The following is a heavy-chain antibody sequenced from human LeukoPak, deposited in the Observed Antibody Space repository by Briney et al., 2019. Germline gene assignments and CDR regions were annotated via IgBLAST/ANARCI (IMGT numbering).Heavy chain of an antibody. V-gene: IGHV4-34*01. CDR1: GGSFSGHY. CDR2: VNESGST. CDR3: ARARGATPGNWFDP. Sequence: SETLSLTCAVYGGSFSGHYWSWIRQPPGKGLEWIGEVNESGSTNYNPSLKSRVTISEDTSKNQFSLKLSSVTAADTAVYYRARARGATPGNWFDPWGQGTLVTVSS. J-gene: IGHJ5*02. D-gene: IGHD1-26*01.